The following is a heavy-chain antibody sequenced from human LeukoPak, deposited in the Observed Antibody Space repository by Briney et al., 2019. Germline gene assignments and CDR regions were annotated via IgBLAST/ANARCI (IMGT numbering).Heavy chain of an antibody. CDR2: ISSSSSTI. CDR1: GFTFSSYS. V-gene: IGHV3-48*01. J-gene: IGHJ5*02. CDR3: ARPVVPAAMVNWFDP. Sequence: PGGSLRLSCAASGFTFSSYSMNWVRQAPGKGLEWVSYISSSSSTIYYADSVKGRFTISRDNAKNSLYLQMNSLRAEDTAVYYCARPVVPAAMVNWFDPWGQGTLVTVSS. D-gene: IGHD2-2*01.